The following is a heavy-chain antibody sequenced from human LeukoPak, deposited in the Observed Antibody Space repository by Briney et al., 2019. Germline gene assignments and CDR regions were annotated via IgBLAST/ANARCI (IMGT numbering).Heavy chain of an antibody. J-gene: IGHJ4*02. Sequence: GGSLRLSCAASGFTFSSYAMSWVRQAPGKGLEWVSAISGSGGSTYYADSVKGRFNISRDNSKNTLYLQMNSLRAEDTAVYYCAKPVGYCSGGSCYSVDYWGQGTLVTVSS. CDR2: ISGSGGST. D-gene: IGHD2-15*01. CDR1: GFTFSSYA. CDR3: AKPVGYCSGGSCYSVDY. V-gene: IGHV3-23*01.